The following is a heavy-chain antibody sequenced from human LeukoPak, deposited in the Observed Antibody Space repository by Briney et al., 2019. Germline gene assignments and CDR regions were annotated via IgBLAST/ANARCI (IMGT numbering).Heavy chain of an antibody. J-gene: IGHJ3*02. CDR3: ARDSLLYYAFDI. Sequence: PSETPSLTCAVSGGSISSGGYSWSWIRQPPGKGLEWIGYIYYTGSTFYNPSLKSRLSISVETSKNQFSLKLSSVTAADTAVYYCARDSLLYYAFDIWGHGTMVTVSS. CDR2: IYYTGST. D-gene: IGHD3-10*01. CDR1: GGSISSGGYS. V-gene: IGHV4-30-4*07.